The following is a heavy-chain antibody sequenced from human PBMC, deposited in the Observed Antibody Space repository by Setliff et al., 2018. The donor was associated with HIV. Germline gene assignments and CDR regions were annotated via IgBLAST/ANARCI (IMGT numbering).Heavy chain of an antibody. V-gene: IGHV4-61*01. D-gene: IGHD4-17*01. CDR1: GGSVGSGSYY. J-gene: IGHJ4*02. CDR2: IYYTGST. CDR3: ARDPPGYGDSNDY. Sequence: SETLSLTCTVSGGSVGSGSYYWSWVRQPPGKGLEWIGYIYYTGSTNYNPSLKSRLTISVDTSKNQFSLKLRSVTAADTAGYYCARDPPGYGDSNDYWGQGTLVTVSS.